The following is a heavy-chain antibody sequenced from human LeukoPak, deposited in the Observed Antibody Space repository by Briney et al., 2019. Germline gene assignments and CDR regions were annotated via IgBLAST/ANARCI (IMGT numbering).Heavy chain of an antibody. Sequence: GGSLRLSCAASGFTFSDYAMTWVRQAPGKGLEWVSAISGGGGSIYSADSVKGRFTISRDNSKNTLYLQMSSLRAEDTAIYYCAKGFGGWIYYFDFWGQGTLVPVSS. V-gene: IGHV3-23*01. D-gene: IGHD6-19*01. CDR1: GFTFSDYA. CDR2: ISGGGGSI. J-gene: IGHJ4*02. CDR3: AKGFGGWIYYFDF.